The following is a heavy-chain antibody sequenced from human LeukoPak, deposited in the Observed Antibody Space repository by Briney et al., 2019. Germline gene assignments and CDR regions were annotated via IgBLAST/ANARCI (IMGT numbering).Heavy chain of an antibody. CDR3: ARRPYSDTSGRLSDV. CDR1: GFSFSTYW. V-gene: IGHV3-74*03. Sequence: GGSLRLSCAASGFSFSTYWMHWVRQAPGKGLVWVSRIDSDGRNTSYAESAKGRFTISRDNTKNTLYLQMNSLRDEDTAVYFCARRPYSDTSGRLSDVWGQGTTVTVSS. D-gene: IGHD3-22*01. J-gene: IGHJ6*02. CDR2: IDSDGRNT.